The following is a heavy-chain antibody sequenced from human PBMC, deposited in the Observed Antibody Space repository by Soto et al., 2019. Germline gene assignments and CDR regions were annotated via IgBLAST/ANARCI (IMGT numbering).Heavy chain of an antibody. CDR2: IDPSDSYT. CDR1: GYRFISYW. CDR3: VRHGNGTPSYFDY. Sequence: PGESLKISCKGSGYRFISYWISWVRRMPGKGLEWMGRIDPSDSYTTYSPSFQGHVTISIDKSTSTAYLQLRSLEASDNAKYYCVRHGNGTPSYFDYWGQGILVTVSS. J-gene: IGHJ4*02. V-gene: IGHV5-10-1*01. D-gene: IGHD1-26*01.